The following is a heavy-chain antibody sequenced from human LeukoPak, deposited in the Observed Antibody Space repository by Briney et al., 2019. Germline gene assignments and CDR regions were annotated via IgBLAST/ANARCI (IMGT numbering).Heavy chain of an antibody. CDR1: GGSFSGYY. CDR2: INHSGST. V-gene: IGHV4-34*01. Sequence: SETLSLTCAVYGGSFSGYYWSWVRQPPGKGLEWIGEINHSGSTNSNPSLKSRVTISVDTSKNQFSLKLSSVTAADTAVYYCARPFWSGRLPYYYYGMDVWGQGTTVTVSS. J-gene: IGHJ6*02. CDR3: ARPFWSGRLPYYYYGMDV. D-gene: IGHD3-3*01.